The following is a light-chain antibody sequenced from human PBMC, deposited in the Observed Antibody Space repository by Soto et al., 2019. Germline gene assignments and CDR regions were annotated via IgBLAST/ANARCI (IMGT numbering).Light chain of an antibody. CDR2: EVS. V-gene: IGLV2-8*01. CDR3: SSYAGSNNV. CDR1: SSDVGGYNY. J-gene: IGLJ1*01. Sequence: QSVLTQPPSASGSPGQSVTISCTGTSSDVGGYNYVSWYQQHPGKAPKLMIYEVSKRPSGVPDRFSGSKSGNTASLTVSGLQAEDEADYYCSSYAGSNNVFGAGKKVIV.